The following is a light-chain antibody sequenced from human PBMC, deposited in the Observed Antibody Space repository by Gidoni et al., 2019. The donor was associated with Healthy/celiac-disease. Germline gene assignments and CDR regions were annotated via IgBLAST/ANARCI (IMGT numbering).Light chain of an antibody. Sequence: QSALTQPASVSGSPGQSITISCTGTSSDVGGYNSVSWYQQHPGKAPKLMIYDVSNRPSGVSTRFSGSKSGNTASLTISGLQAEDEADYYCSSYTSSSTWVFGGGTKLTVL. CDR1: SSDVGGYNS. CDR2: DVS. V-gene: IGLV2-14*01. J-gene: IGLJ3*02. CDR3: SSYTSSSTWV.